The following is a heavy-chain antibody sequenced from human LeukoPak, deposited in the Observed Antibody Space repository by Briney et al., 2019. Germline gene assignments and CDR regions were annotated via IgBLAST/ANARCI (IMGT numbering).Heavy chain of an antibody. Sequence: ASVKVSCKASGGTFSSYAISWVRQAPGQGLEWMGGIIPIFGTANYAQKFQGRVTITTDESTSTAYMELSSLRSDDTAVYYCAKGGAWAGLFDPWGQGTLVTVSS. V-gene: IGHV1-69*05. CDR2: IIPIFGTA. J-gene: IGHJ5*02. CDR1: GGTFSSYA. D-gene: IGHD2-21*02. CDR3: AKGGAWAGLFDP.